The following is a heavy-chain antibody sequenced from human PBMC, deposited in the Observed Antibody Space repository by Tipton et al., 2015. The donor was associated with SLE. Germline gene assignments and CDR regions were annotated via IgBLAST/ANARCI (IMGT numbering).Heavy chain of an antibody. D-gene: IGHD6-19*01. V-gene: IGHV5-10-1*01. Sequence: QLVQSGAEVKKSGESLKISCKGSGYSFSSYWVTWVRQMPGKGLEWMGRIDPSDSYTNYSPSFQGHVTISADKSINTAYLQWSSLKASDTAMYYCARSFSGWYSDYWGPGTLVTVSS. CDR1: GYSFSSYW. CDR3: ARSFSGWYSDY. CDR2: IDPSDSYT. J-gene: IGHJ4*02.